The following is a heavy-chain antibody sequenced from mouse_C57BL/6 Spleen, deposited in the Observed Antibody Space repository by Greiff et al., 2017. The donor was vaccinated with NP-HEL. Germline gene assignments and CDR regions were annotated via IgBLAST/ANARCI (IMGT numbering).Heavy chain of an antibody. V-gene: IGHV2-5*01. J-gene: IGHJ2*01. CDR1: GFSLTSYG. CDR3: AKNGRGFYDYDGNYFDY. D-gene: IGHD2-4*01. Sequence: VQLVESGPGLVQPSQSLSITCTVSGFSLTSYGVHWVRQSPGKGLEWLGVIWRGGSTDYNAAFMSRLSITKDNSKSQVFFKMNSLQADDTAIYYCAKNGRGFYDYDGNYFDYWGQGTTLTVSS. CDR2: IWRGGST.